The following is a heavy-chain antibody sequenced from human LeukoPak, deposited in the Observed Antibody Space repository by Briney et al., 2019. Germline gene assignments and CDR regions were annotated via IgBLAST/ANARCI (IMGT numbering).Heavy chain of an antibody. Sequence: GGSLRLSCAASGFTFSSYAMRWVRQAPGRRLEWVSAISGSGGSTYYADSVKSRFTISRDNSKNTLYREMNSVRAEDTAVYYCAKPSLYYLDAFDIWGQGTMVTVSS. J-gene: IGHJ3*02. CDR3: AKPSLYYLDAFDI. CDR2: ISGSGGST. V-gene: IGHV3-23*01. CDR1: GFTFSSYA. D-gene: IGHD3-22*01.